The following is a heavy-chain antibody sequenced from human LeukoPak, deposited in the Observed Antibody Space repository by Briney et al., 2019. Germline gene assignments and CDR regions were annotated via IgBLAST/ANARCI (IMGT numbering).Heavy chain of an antibody. Sequence: ASVKVSCKASGYTFTSYGISWVRQAPGQGLEWMGWTSAYNGNTNYAQKLQGRVTMTTDTSTSTAYMELRSLRSDDTAVYYCVMGYSGYDYGGEFDYWGQGTLVTVSS. CDR3: VMGYSGYDYGGEFDY. J-gene: IGHJ4*02. V-gene: IGHV1-18*01. CDR2: TSAYNGNT. CDR1: GYTFTSYG. D-gene: IGHD5-12*01.